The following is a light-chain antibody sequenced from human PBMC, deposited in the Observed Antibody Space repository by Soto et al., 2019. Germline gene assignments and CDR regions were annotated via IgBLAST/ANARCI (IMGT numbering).Light chain of an antibody. CDR1: SSDIGTYDY. V-gene: IGLV2-11*01. Sequence: QSALTQTRSVSGSPGQSVTISCTGTSSDIGTYDYVSWFQQHPGKAPKLMIYHVTNRPSGVPDRFSGSKSGDTASLTISGLQTEDEADYYCCSYAGYYTWVFGGGTQLTVL. J-gene: IGLJ3*02. CDR2: HVT. CDR3: CSYAGYYTWV.